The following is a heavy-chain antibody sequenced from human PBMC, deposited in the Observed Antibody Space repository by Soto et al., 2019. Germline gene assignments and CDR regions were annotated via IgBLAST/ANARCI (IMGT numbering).Heavy chain of an antibody. D-gene: IGHD2-21*02. J-gene: IGHJ4*02. V-gene: IGHV1-46*01. CDR3: ASAEESCTGVCYRSSFDY. CDR1: GYIFTTYY. CDR2: INPSDGST. Sequence: ASVKVSCKTSGYIFTTYYMHGVRQAPGQGLEWMGVINPSDGSTTYTKNFQGRVTMTRDTSTATFYMELSSLRSEDTAIYDCASAEESCTGVCYRSSFDYWGQGTLVTVSS.